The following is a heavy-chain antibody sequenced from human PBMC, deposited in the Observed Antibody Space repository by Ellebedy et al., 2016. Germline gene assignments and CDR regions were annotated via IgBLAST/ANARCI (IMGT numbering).Heavy chain of an antibody. CDR2: ISAHNGET. D-gene: IGHD6-13*01. CDR3: AKMGGLGYSISN. J-gene: IGHJ4*02. Sequence: ASVKVSCXASGYSFTIYGINWVRQAPGQGLEWMGWISAHNGETKHAQNFEGRLTMATDTSTTTAYMELTSLRSDDTAVYYCAKMGGLGYSISNWGQGTLVTVSS. CDR1: GYSFTIYG. V-gene: IGHV1-18*01.